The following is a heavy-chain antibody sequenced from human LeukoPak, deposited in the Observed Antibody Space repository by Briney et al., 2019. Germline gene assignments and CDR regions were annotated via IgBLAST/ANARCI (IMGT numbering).Heavy chain of an antibody. Sequence: GGSLRLSCAASGFTFSSYGMHWVRQAPGKGLEWVAFIRYDGSNKYYADSVKGRFTISRDNSKNTLYLQMNSLRAEDTAVYYCAKIITMIVVAYDAFDIWGQGTMVTVSS. CDR1: GFTFSSYG. CDR2: IRYDGSNK. CDR3: AKIITMIVVAYDAFDI. D-gene: IGHD3-22*01. V-gene: IGHV3-30*02. J-gene: IGHJ3*02.